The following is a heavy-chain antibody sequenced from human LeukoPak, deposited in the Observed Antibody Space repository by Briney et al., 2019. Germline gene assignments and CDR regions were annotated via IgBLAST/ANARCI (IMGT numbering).Heavy chain of an antibody. CDR2: MNPNSGNT. CDR1: GYTFTSYD. V-gene: IGHV1-8*01. CDR3: ARGPPKVYSSSRWPFY. Sequence: ASVKVSCKASGYTFTSYDINWVRQATGQGLEWMGWMNPNSGNTGYAQKFQGRVTMTRNTSISTAYMELSSLRSEDTAVYYCARGPPKVYSSSRWPFYWGQETLVTVSS. D-gene: IGHD6-6*01. J-gene: IGHJ4*02.